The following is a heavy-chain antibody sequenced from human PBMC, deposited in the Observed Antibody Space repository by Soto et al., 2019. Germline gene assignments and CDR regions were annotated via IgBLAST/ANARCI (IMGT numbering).Heavy chain of an antibody. CDR1: GFTFSSYG. V-gene: IGHV3-30*03. Sequence: QVQLVESGGGVVQPGRSLRLSCAASGFTFSSYGMHWVRQAPGKGLEWVAVISYDGSNKYYADSVKGRFTISRDNSKNTRYLHMDGLKCEEEAVYYCAIVPHGFFDDWGQGTLVTVSS. CDR2: ISYDGSNK. CDR3: AIVPHGFFDD. J-gene: IGHJ4*02.